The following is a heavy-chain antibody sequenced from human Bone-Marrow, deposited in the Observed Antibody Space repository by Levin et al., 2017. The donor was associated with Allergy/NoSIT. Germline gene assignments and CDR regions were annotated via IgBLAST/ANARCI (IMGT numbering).Heavy chain of an antibody. Sequence: SQTLSLTCTVSGYSIRSGYFWGWLRQPPGKGLEWIGSFHHSGTTHYNPPLKSRVTIVVDTSKNQFSLKLTSVTAADTAVYYCARVSRYCTNGMCSYDTWGQGTLVTVSS. CDR1: GYSIRSGYF. CDR3: ARVSRYCTNGMCSYDT. V-gene: IGHV4-38-2*02. D-gene: IGHD2-8*01. CDR2: FHHSGTT. J-gene: IGHJ5*02.